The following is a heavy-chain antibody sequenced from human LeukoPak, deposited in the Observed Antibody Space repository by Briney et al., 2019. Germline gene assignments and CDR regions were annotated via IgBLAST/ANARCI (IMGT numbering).Heavy chain of an antibody. CDR3: AKDSHYDSSGYYYEDY. V-gene: IGHV3-23*01. CDR2: ISGSGGST. J-gene: IGHJ4*02. D-gene: IGHD3-22*01. Sequence: PGGSLRLSCAASGFTFSSYAMSWVRQAPGKGLEWVSSISGSGGSTYYADSVKGRFTISRDNSENTVYLQMNSLRVEDTAVYYCAKDSHYDSSGYYYEDYWGQGTLVTVSS. CDR1: GFTFSSYA.